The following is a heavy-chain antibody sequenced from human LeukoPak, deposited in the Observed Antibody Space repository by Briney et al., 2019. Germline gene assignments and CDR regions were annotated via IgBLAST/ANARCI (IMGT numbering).Heavy chain of an antibody. V-gene: IGHV4-59*01. D-gene: IGHD6-13*01. CDR1: GGSISSYY. CDR2: IYYSGST. Sequence: SETLSLTCTVSGGSISSYYWSWVRQPPGKGLEWIGYIYYSGSTNYNPSLKSRLTISVDTSKNQFSLKLSSVTAADTAMYYCARESGGGSWYGHWGQGTLVTVSS. J-gene: IGHJ4*02. CDR3: ARESGGGSWYGH.